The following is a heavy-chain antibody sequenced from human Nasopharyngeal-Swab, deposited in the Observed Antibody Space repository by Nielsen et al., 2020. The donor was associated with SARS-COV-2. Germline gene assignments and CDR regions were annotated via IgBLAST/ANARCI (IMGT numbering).Heavy chain of an antibody. D-gene: IGHD4-11*01. CDR3: AKSASLLQYLTFDY. CDR1: GFTFSSYA. V-gene: IGHV3-23*01. Sequence: GESLKISCAASGFTFSSYAMSWVRQAPGRGPEWVSAISGSGGGTYYADSVKGRFTISRDNSKNTLYLQMNSLRAEDTAVYYCAKSASLLQYLTFDYWGQRTLVTVSS. CDR2: ISGSGGGT. J-gene: IGHJ4*02.